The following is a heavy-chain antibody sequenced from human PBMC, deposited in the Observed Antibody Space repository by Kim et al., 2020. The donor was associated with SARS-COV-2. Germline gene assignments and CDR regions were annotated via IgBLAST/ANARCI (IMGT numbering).Heavy chain of an antibody. D-gene: IGHD2-2*01. CDR2: ITGRDGST. CDR3: TRESSRRADY. J-gene: IGHJ4*02. V-gene: IGHV3-23*01. CDR1: GFTFSIYD. Sequence: GGSLRLSCAASGFTFSIYDMSWVRQAPGKGLEWVSAITGRDGSTFYADSVKGRFTFSRDNSKNTLFLQLNILRAVDTALYYCTRESSRRADYWGQGTLV.